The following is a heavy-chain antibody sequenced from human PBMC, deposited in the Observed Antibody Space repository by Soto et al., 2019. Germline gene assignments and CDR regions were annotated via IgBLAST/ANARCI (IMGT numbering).Heavy chain of an antibody. CDR3: VRELGITSFGVNYVYCYGMNV. CDR1: GYTFTSSG. D-gene: IGHD3-3*01. Sequence: ASVKVSCKASGYTFTSSGISWVRQAPGQGLEWMGWISTDNGNTNYAQHLQGRGSMTTDTSTSTAYMDLRSLCYDDTGVYYCVRELGITSFGVNYVYCYGMNVWGQ. CDR2: ISTDNGNT. V-gene: IGHV1-18*01. J-gene: IGHJ6*01.